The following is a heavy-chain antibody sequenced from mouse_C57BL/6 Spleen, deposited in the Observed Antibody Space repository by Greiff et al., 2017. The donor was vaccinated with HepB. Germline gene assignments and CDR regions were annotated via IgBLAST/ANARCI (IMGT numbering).Heavy chain of an antibody. V-gene: IGHV5-4*01. D-gene: IGHD2-4*01. CDR1: GFTFSSYA. J-gene: IGHJ3*01. CDR3: ERDGLRRGGFAY. Sequence: EVKLVESGGGLVKPGGSLKLSCAASGFTFSSYAMSWVRQTPEKRLEWVATISDGGRYTYYPNNVKGRFTISRDNAENNLYLQMSHLKSEDTAMYYGERDGLRRGGFAYWGQGTLVTVSA. CDR2: ISDGGRYT.